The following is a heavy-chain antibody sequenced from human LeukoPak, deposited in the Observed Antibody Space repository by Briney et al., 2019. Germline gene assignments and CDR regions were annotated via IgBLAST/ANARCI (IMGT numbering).Heavy chain of an antibody. J-gene: IGHJ3*02. CDR1: GYTLTGFY. CDR3: AREGGRATVTTRAAFDI. CDR2: INPNSGRK. V-gene: IGHV1-2*02. D-gene: IGHD4-11*01. Sequence: SVKLSCKVSGYTLTGFYMHWVRQAPGQGREWGGWINPNSGRKNYAQKFQERVTMTRNTSINTAYMELNRLRSGDTAVYYCAREGGRATVTTRAAFDIWGQGTMVTVSS.